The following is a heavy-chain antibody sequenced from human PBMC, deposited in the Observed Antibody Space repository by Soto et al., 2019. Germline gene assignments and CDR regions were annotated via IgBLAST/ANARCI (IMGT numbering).Heavy chain of an antibody. Sequence: ASVKVSCKASGYTFTSYDINWVRQATGQELEWMGWMNPNSGNTGYAQKFQGRVTMTRNTSISTAYMELSSLRSEDTAVYYCGRGDDYGDYDRSDAFDIWGQGTMVTVSS. CDR2: MNPNSGNT. D-gene: IGHD4-17*01. J-gene: IGHJ3*02. CDR3: GRGDDYGDYDRSDAFDI. CDR1: GYTFTSYD. V-gene: IGHV1-8*01.